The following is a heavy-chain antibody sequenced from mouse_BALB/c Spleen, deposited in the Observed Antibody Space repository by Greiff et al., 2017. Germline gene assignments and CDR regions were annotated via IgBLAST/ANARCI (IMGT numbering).Heavy chain of an antibody. CDR3: AKGTGDWDGVDY. D-gene: IGHD4-1*01. V-gene: IGHV1-7*01. J-gene: IGHJ2*01. CDR1: GYTFTSYW. Sequence: VQLHQSGAELAKPGASVKMSCKASGYTFTSYWMHWVKQRLGQGLEWIGYINPSTGYTEYNQKFKDKATLTADKSSSTAYMQLSSLTSEDSAVYYCAKGTGDWDGVDYWGQGATLAVCS. CDR2: INPSTGYT.